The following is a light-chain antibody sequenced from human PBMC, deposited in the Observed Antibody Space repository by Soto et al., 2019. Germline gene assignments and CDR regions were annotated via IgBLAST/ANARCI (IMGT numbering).Light chain of an antibody. CDR2: GAS. V-gene: IGKV3-15*01. J-gene: IGKJ2*01. Sequence: EIVMTQSPATLYVSPGERATLSCRASQSVSSNLAWYQQKPCQAPRLLIYGASTRATGIPARFSGSGTGTEFTLTISSLQSEDFAVYYCQQYNNWPQTFGQGTKLEIK. CDR1: QSVSSN. CDR3: QQYNNWPQT.